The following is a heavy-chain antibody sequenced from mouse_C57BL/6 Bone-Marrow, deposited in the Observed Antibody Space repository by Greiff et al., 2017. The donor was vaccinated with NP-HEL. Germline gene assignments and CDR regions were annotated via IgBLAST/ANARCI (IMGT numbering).Heavy chain of an antibody. CDR1: GYTFTSHW. D-gene: IGHD1-1*01. J-gene: IGHJ1*03. CDR3: ARLGPYYGSSFWYFDV. CDR2: IFPGSGST. Sequence: QVQLQQSGPELVRPGASVKISCKAPGYTFTSHWMQWVRQRPGQGLEWIGEIFPGSGSTYYNEKFKGKATLTVDKSSSTAYMQLSSRTSEDSAVYFFARLGPYYGSSFWYFDVWGTGTTVTVSS. V-gene: IGHV1-56*01.